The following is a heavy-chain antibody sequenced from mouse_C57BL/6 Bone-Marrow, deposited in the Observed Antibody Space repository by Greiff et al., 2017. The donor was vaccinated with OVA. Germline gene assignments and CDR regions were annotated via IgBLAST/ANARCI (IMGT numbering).Heavy chain of an antibody. V-gene: IGHV1-64*01. CDR3: ARGPWFDY. CDR1: GYTFTSYW. Sequence: QVQLKQPGAELVKPGASVKLSCKASGYTFTSYWMHWVKQRPGQGLEWIGLIQPNSGSTNYNEKFTSKATLNVDKSSSTAYMQLSSLTSEDSAVYYCARGPWFDYWGQGTTLTVSS. CDR2: IQPNSGST. J-gene: IGHJ2*01.